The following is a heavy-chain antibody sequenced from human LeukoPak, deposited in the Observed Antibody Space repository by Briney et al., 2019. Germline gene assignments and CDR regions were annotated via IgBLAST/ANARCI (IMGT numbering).Heavy chain of an antibody. J-gene: IGHJ4*02. CDR2: ISSSSSYI. Sequence: GRSLRLSCAASGFTFSSYSMNWVRQAPGKGLEWVSSISSSSSYIYYADSVKGRFTISRDNAKNSLYLQMNSLRAEDTAVYYCASDILTGYPYYFDYWGQGTLVTVSS. CDR3: ASDILTGYPYYFDY. D-gene: IGHD3-9*01. V-gene: IGHV3-21*01. CDR1: GFTFSSYS.